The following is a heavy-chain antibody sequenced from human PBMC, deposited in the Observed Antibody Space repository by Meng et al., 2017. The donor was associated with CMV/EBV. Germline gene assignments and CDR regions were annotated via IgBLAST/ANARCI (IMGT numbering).Heavy chain of an antibody. J-gene: IGHJ5*02. CDR2: IIPIFGTA. CDR3: AREGGIVVVPAAPGWFDP. CDR1: GGTFSSYA. D-gene: IGHD2-2*01. Sequence: VQRGQSGAEVKKPGSSVKVSCKASGGTFSSYAISWVRQAPGQGLEWMGGIIPIFGTANYAQKFQGRVTITADESTSTAYMELSSLRSEDTAVYYCAREGGIVVVPAAPGWFDPWGQGTLVTAPQ. V-gene: IGHV1-69*12.